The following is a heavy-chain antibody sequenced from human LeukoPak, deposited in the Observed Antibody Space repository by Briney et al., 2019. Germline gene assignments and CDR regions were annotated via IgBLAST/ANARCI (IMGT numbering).Heavy chain of an antibody. V-gene: IGHV1-2*02. D-gene: IGHD3-22*01. CDR2: INAKSGDK. CDR3: ARGTSFGYDP. CDR1: GYTFIDHH. J-gene: IGHJ5*02. Sequence: GASVMVSFKASGYTFIDHHLHWVRQAPGQGLEWLGWINAKSGDKLYAQRFQDRITMTRDTSNTTAYMGLSRLTSDDTAMYYCARGTSFGYDPWGQGTLVTVSS.